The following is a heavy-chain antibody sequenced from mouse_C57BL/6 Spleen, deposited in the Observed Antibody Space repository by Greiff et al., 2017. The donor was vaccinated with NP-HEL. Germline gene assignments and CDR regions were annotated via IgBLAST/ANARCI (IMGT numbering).Heavy chain of an antibody. Sequence: VQLQQSGAELVKPGASVKLSCTASGFNIKDYYMHWVKQRTEQGLEWIGRIDPEDGETKYAPKFQGKATITADTSSNTAYLQLSSLTSEDTAVYYCARSGATVVAKGYFDVWGTGTTVTVSS. CDR1: GFNIKDYY. J-gene: IGHJ1*03. V-gene: IGHV14-2*01. CDR2: IDPEDGET. CDR3: ARSGATVVAKGYFDV. D-gene: IGHD1-1*01.